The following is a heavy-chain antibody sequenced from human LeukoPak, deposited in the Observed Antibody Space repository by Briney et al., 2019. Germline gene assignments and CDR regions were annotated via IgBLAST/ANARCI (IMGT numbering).Heavy chain of an antibody. CDR3: ARDTAMVRSGTYYFDY. D-gene: IGHD5-18*01. Sequence: EPSQTLSLTCTVSGGSISSGGYYWSWIRQHPGKGLEWIGYIYYSGSTYYNPSLKSRVTISVDTSKNQFSLKLSSVTAADTAVYYCARDTAMVRSGTYYFDYWGQGTLVTVSS. J-gene: IGHJ4*02. CDR1: GGSISSGGYY. CDR2: IYYSGST. V-gene: IGHV4-31*03.